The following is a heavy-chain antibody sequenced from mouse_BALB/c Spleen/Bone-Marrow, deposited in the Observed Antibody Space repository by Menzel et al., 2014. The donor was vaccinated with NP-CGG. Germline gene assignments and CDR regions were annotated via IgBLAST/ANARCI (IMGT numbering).Heavy chain of an antibody. CDR3: ARLGYYGGFAY. Sequence: EVKLMESGGGLVQPGGSLKLSCAASGFDFSRYWMSWVRQAPGKGLEWIGEINPDSRTINYTPSLKDKFIISRDNAKNTLNLQVSKVRSEDTALYYCARLGYYGGFAYWGQGTLVTVSA. V-gene: IGHV4-1*02. D-gene: IGHD1-1*01. CDR1: GFDFSRYW. CDR2: INPDSRTI. J-gene: IGHJ3*01.